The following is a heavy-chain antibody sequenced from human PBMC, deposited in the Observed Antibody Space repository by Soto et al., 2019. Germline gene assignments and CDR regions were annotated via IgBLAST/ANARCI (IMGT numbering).Heavy chain of an antibody. CDR3: AIQQLVYYYYGMDV. CDR1: GGTFSSYA. Sequence: ASVKVSCKASGGTFSSYAISWVRQAPGQGLEWMGWISAYNGNTNYAQKLQGRVTMTTDTSTSTAYMELRSLRSDDTAVYYCAIQQLVYYYYGMDVWGQGTTVTVSS. V-gene: IGHV1-18*01. CDR2: ISAYNGNT. J-gene: IGHJ6*02. D-gene: IGHD6-13*01.